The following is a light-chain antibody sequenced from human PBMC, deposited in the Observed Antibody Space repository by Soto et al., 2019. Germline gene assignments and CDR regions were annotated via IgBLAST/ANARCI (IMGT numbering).Light chain of an antibody. J-gene: IGLJ1*01. Sequence: LAQPASVSGSPGQSIAISCTGTSSDVGGYSYVSWYQQQLGKAPKLVISDVSNRPSGVSDRFSGSKSGNTASLTISGLQTEDEADYYCASYTTSSTYVFGTGTKVTVL. CDR3: ASYTTSSTYV. CDR2: DVS. CDR1: SSDVGGYSY. V-gene: IGLV2-14*01.